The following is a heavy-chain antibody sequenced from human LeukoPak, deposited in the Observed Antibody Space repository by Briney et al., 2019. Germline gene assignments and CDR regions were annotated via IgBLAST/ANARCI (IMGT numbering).Heavy chain of an antibody. J-gene: IGHJ1*01. CDR1: GGTFTSYA. D-gene: IGHD6-19*01. CDR2: IIPIFGTA. Sequence: GASVKVSCKASGGTFTSYAISWVRQAPGQGLEWMGGIIPIFGTANYAQKSQGRVTITADESTSTAYMELSSLRSEDTAVYYCASRPLQWLVPLHFQHWGQGTLVTVSS. CDR3: ASRPLQWLVPLHFQH. V-gene: IGHV1-69*01.